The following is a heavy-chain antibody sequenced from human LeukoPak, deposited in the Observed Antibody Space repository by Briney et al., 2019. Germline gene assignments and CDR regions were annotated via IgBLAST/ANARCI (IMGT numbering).Heavy chain of an antibody. CDR2: IHHSGGT. J-gene: IGHJ4*02. CDR3: ARSNVLLWFGEPRAPWDY. Sequence: SETLSLTCTVSGGSINDYYWIWIRQPPGKGLEWIGEIHHSGGTNYNPSLKSRVNMSVDTSQSQFSLKLTSVTAADTAVYYCARSNVLLWFGEPRAPWDYWGQGTLVTVSS. CDR1: GGSINDYY. D-gene: IGHD3-10*01. V-gene: IGHV4-34*01.